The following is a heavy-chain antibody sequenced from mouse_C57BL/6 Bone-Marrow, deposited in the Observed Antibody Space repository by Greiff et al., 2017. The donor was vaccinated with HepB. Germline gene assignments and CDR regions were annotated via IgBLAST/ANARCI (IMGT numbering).Heavy chain of an antibody. Sequence: VKLQQPGAELVMPGASVKLSCKASGYTFTSYWMHWVKQRPGQGLEWIGEIDPSDSYTNYNQKFKGKSTLTVDKSSSTAYMQLSSLTSEDSAVYYCARGRFITTVVANFDVWGTGTTVTVSS. CDR1: GYTFTSYW. V-gene: IGHV1-69*01. D-gene: IGHD1-1*01. CDR3: ARGRFITTVVANFDV. J-gene: IGHJ1*03. CDR2: IDPSDSYT.